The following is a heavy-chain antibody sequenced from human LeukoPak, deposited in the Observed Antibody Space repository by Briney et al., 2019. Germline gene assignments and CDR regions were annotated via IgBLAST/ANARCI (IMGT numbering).Heavy chain of an antibody. CDR1: GFIFNNYV. D-gene: IGHD1-7*01. J-gene: IGHJ4*02. V-gene: IGHV3-23*01. CDR2: SGGGGGRT. Sequence: GGSLRLSCAASGFIFNNYVMSWVRRGPGKGLEWVSASGGGGGRTYHADSVKGRFTISRDNSKNTLFLQMGSLRAEDTAVYYCAKGEGPTVGITWGQGTLVTVTS. CDR3: AKGEGPTVGIT.